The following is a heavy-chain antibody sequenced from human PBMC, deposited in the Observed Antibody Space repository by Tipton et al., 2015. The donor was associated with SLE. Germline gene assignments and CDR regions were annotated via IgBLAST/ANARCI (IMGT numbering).Heavy chain of an antibody. V-gene: IGHV4-34*01. CDR3: ARNGFYSLDY. CDR2: ANQIGTT. Sequence: GLVKPSETLSLTCGVSGGSFSGSYCSWIRQAPVKGLEWLGEANQIGTTKINPSLKSRVSISVDKSKDQFSLNLASVTPADTAVYYCARNGFYSLDYWGQGTLVTVSS. D-gene: IGHD3-22*01. J-gene: IGHJ4*02. CDR1: GGSFSGSY.